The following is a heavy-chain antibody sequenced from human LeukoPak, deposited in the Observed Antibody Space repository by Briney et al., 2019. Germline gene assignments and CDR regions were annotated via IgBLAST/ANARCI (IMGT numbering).Heavy chain of an antibody. CDR3: ARSARQQSIVVVVAATGYWFDP. V-gene: IGHV1-69*06. Sequence: SVKVSCKASGGTFSSYAISWVRQAPGQGLEWMGGIIPIFGTANYAQKFQGRVTITADKSTSTAYMELSSPRSEDTAVYYCARSARQQSIVVVVAATGYWFDPWGQGTLVTVSS. CDR2: IIPIFGTA. D-gene: IGHD2-15*01. CDR1: GGTFSSYA. J-gene: IGHJ5*02.